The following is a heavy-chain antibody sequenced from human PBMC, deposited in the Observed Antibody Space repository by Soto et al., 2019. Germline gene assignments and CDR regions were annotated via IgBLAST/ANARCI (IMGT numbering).Heavy chain of an antibody. CDR2: ITPTGVT. Sequence: EMQLLESGGGLVQPGGSLRLFCAASGFTFSNYAMTWVRQAPGEGLEWVSTITPTGVTYYGDTVKGRFTISRDNSKSTLFLKMNSLIAEDTAIYYCARTDKFNSQSSGWANRFDCGGQGTLVTVSS. CDR3: ARTDKFNSQSSGWANRFDC. J-gene: IGHJ4*02. V-gene: IGHV3-23*01. D-gene: IGHD6-19*01. CDR1: GFTFSNYA.